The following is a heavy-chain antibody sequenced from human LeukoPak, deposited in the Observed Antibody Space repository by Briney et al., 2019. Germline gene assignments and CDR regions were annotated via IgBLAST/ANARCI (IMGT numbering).Heavy chain of an antibody. CDR2: IYYSGST. CDR3: ARVYCSSTSCYGAFDI. Sequence: SETLSLTCTVSGGSISSSNYYWGWIRQPPGKGLEWIGSIYYSGSTYYNPSLKSQVTISVDTSKNQFSLKLSSVTAADTAVYYCARVYCSSTSCYGAFDIWGQGTMVTVSS. J-gene: IGHJ3*02. D-gene: IGHD2-2*01. CDR1: GGSISSSNYY. V-gene: IGHV4-39*07.